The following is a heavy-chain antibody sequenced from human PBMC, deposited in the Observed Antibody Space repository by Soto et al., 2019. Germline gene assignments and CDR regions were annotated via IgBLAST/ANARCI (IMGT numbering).Heavy chain of an antibody. Sequence: LRLSFAASGFTFTRCSMKWVRQAPGKGLEWVSSISSTTNYIYYGDSMKGRFTISRDNAKNSLYLEMNSLRAEDTAVYYCARESEDRTSNFDYWCQGQVVTVFS. V-gene: IGHV3-21*06. CDR2: ISSTTNYI. CDR1: GFTFTRCS. CDR3: ARESEDRTSNFDY. J-gene: IGHJ4*02.